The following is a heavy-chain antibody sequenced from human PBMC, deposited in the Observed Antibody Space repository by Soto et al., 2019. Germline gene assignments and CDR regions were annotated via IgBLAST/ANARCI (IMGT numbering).Heavy chain of an antibody. J-gene: IGHJ6*02. V-gene: IGHV1-69*06. D-gene: IGHD3-3*01. CDR2: IIPIFGTA. Sequence: GASMKVSCKASGGTFSSYAISWVRQAPGQGLEWMGGIIPIFGTANYAQKFQGRVTITADKSTSTAYMELSSLRSEDTAVYYCAAGPRGTYYDFWSGLKYYYYYYGMDVWGQGTTVTVSS. CDR3: AAGPRGTYYDFWSGLKYYYYYYGMDV. CDR1: GGTFSSYA.